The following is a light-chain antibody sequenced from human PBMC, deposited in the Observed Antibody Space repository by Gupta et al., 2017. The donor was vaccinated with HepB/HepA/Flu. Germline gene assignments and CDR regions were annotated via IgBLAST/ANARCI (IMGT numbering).Light chain of an antibody. Sequence: DIAMTHSPVTLSVSPGERATLACRASQSVNGKLAWYQQKPGQAPRLLIYGVSTRATGIPARFSGSGSGTEFTLTISSLQSEDFAVFYCQQYNNWPPCSFGQGTKVEIK. CDR3: QQYNNWPPCS. CDR2: GVS. J-gene: IGKJ2*04. V-gene: IGKV3-15*01. CDR1: QSVNGK.